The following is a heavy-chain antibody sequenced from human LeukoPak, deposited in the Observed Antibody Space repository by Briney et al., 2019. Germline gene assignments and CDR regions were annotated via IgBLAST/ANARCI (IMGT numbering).Heavy chain of an antibody. V-gene: IGHV3-7*03. D-gene: IGHD3-22*01. CDR1: GFTFSSYW. CDR3: VRLKHYFDSNGYYYYYGLDV. Sequence: GGSLRLSCAASGFTFSSYWMSWVRQAPGKGLEWVANMKQDGSENYYVDSVKGRFTLSRDNPKNSLYLQMSSLRAEDTAVYYCVRLKHYFDSNGYYYYYGLDVWGQGTTVTVSS. J-gene: IGHJ6*02. CDR2: MKQDGSEN.